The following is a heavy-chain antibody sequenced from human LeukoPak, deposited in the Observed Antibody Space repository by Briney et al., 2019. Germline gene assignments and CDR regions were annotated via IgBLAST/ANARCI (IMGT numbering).Heavy chain of an antibody. D-gene: IGHD4-23*01. J-gene: IGHJ4*02. CDR2: ISNTGSTI. CDR3: AREGGLRWADY. CDR1: GFTFSGHE. V-gene: IGHV3-48*03. Sequence: PGWSLRPSCAASGFTFSGHEMNWVRQAPGKGLEWVSYISNTGSTIYYADSVKGRFTISRDNAKNSLYLQMNSLTAEDTAVYYCAREGGLRWADYWGQGTLVTVSS.